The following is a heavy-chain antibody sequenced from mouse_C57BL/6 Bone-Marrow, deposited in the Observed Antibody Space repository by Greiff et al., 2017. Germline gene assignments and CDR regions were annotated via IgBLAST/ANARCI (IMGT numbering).Heavy chain of an antibody. V-gene: IGHV5-12*01. CDR3: ARHSLGRGPPAWFAY. D-gene: IGHD4-1*01. CDR2: ISNGGGST. CDR1: GFTFSDYY. J-gene: IGHJ3*01. Sequence: EVMLVESGGGLVQPGGSLKLSCAASGFTFSDYYMYWVRQTPEKRLEWVAYISNGGGSTYYPDTVKGRFTISRDNAKNTLYLQMSRLKSEDTAMYYCARHSLGRGPPAWFAYWGQGTLVTVSA.